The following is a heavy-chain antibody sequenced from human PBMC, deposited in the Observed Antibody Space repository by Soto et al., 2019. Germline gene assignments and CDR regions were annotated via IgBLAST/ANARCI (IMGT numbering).Heavy chain of an antibody. V-gene: IGHV3-30*03. CDR3: ATGGRQWLVTSDFNY. D-gene: IGHD6-19*01. Sequence: VQLVESGGGVVQPGRSLRLSCAASGFTFSDYAMHWVRQAPGKGLEWVAVVSHDGRNTHYADSVEGRFTISRDSSKNTVSLEKTSLRAVDTAVYYCATGGRQWLVTSDFNYWGQGALVTVSS. CDR1: GFTFSDYA. J-gene: IGHJ4*02. CDR2: VSHDGRNT.